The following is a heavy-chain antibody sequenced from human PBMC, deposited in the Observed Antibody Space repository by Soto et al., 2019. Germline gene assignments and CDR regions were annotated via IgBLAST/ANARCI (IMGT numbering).Heavy chain of an antibody. V-gene: IGHV3-49*03. CDR2: IRSKAYGGTT. J-gene: IGHJ6*03. CDR3: TRNSRGYSGYDGGDYYYYMDV. Sequence: EVQLVESGGGLVQPGRSPRLSCTASGFTFGDYAMSWFRQAPGKGLEWVGFIRSKAYGGTTEYAASVKGRFTISRDDSKSIAYLQMNSLKTEDTAVYYCTRNSRGYSGYDGGDYYYYMDVWGKGTTVTVSS. CDR1: GFTFGDYA. D-gene: IGHD5-12*01.